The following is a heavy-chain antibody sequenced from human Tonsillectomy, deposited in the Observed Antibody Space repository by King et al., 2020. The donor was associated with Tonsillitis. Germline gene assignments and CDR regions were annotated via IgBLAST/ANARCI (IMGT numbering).Heavy chain of an antibody. CDR1: GFTFSSFA. CDR2: ISGSGGRT. Sequence: VQLVESGVDLVQPGGSLRLSCATSGFTFSSFAMSWVRQAPGKGLEWVSGISGSGGRTYYADSVKGRFTISRDNSKNTLYLQMNSLRAEDTAVYYCAKFRWLQSLDGFDYWGQGTLVTVSS. CDR3: AKFRWLQSLDGFDY. V-gene: IGHV3-23*04. J-gene: IGHJ4*02. D-gene: IGHD5-24*01.